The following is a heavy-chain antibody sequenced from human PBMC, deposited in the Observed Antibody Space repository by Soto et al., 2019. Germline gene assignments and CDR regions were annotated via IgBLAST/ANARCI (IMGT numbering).Heavy chain of an antibody. CDR1: GFTFSSYW. CDR3: ATSNVVVAARTDAFDI. D-gene: IGHD2-15*01. CDR2: INSDGSST. V-gene: IGHV3-74*01. J-gene: IGHJ3*02. Sequence: GGSLRLSCAASGFTFSSYWMHWVRQAPGKGLVWVSRINSDGSSTSYADSVKGRFTISRDNAKNTLYLQMNSLRAEDTAVYYCATSNVVVAARTDAFDIWGQGTMVTVSS.